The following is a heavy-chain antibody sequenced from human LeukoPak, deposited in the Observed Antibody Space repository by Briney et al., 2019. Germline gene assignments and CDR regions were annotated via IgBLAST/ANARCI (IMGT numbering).Heavy chain of an antibody. J-gene: IGHJ5*02. CDR3: AREVIEDWFDP. D-gene: IGHD2/OR15-2a*01. Sequence: SETLSLTCTVSGGSISSGDYYWSWIRQPPGKGLEWIGYIYYSGSTYYNPSLKSRVTISVDTSKNQFSLKLSSVTAADTAVYYCAREVIEDWFDPWGQGTLVTVSS. CDR2: IYYSGST. V-gene: IGHV4-30-4*01. CDR1: GGSISSGDYY.